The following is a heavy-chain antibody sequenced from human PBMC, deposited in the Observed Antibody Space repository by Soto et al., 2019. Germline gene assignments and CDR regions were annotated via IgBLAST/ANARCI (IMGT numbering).Heavy chain of an antibody. CDR3: ARTLDYGHMDV. D-gene: IGHD3-16*01. V-gene: IGHV4-59*11. J-gene: IGHJ6*03. CDR1: GDSIRNLA. CDR2: IYNTART. Sequence: SETLSLTCTVSGDSIRNLAWSWIRQPPGKGPEWIAYIYNTARTNYNPSLKSRLTISVDTSKNQFSLKLTSVTAADTAVYYCARTLDYGHMDVWGKGTTVTVSS.